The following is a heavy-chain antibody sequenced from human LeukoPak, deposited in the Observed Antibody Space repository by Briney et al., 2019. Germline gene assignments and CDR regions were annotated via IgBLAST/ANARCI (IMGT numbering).Heavy chain of an antibody. D-gene: IGHD6-13*01. CDR1: GGSISSSSYY. CDR2: IYYSGST. CDR3: ARRGYSSSWPTFDY. Sequence: SETLSLTCTVSGGSISSSSYYWGWIRQPPGKGLEWIGSIYYSGSTYYNPSLKGRVTISVDTSKNQFSLKLSSVTAADTAVYYCARRGYSSSWPTFDYWGQGTLVTVSS. J-gene: IGHJ4*02. V-gene: IGHV4-39*01.